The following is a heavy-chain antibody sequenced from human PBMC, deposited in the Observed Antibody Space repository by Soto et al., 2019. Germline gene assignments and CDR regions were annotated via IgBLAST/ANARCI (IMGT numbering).Heavy chain of an antibody. D-gene: IGHD6-6*01. J-gene: IGHJ6*02. V-gene: IGHV5-10-1*01. CDR1: GYSFTSYW. Sequence: PGESLKISCKGSGYSFTSYWISWVRQMPGKGLEWMGRIDPSDSYTNYSPSFQGHVTISADKSISTAYLQWSSLKASDTAMYYCARSHSSSDYYYYGMDVWGQGTTVTVSS. CDR2: IDPSDSYT. CDR3: ARSHSSSDYYYYGMDV.